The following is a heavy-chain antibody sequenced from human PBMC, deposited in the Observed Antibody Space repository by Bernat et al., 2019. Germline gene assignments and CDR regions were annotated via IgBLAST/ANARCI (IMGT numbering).Heavy chain of an antibody. D-gene: IGHD3-16*01. CDR3: AKDYETYFDY. CDR2: ISYDGSNK. V-gene: IGHV3-30*18. Sequence: QVQLVESGGGVVQPGRSLRLSCAASGFTFSSYGMHWVRQAPGKGLEWVAVISYDGSNKYYADSVKGRFTISRDNSKNTLYLQMNSLRADDTAVYYCAKDYETYFDYWGQGTLVTVSS. CDR1: GFTFSSYG. J-gene: IGHJ4*02.